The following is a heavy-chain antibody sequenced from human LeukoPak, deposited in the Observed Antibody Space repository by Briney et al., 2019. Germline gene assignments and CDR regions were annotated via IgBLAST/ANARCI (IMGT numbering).Heavy chain of an antibody. CDR2: ITSTSSYI. CDR3: ARDYGGTVTDYYYYMDV. D-gene: IGHD4-17*01. Sequence: PGGSLRLSCAASGFTFSNYITNWVRQAPGKGLEWVSSITSTSSYIYYADSVKGRFTISRDNAKNSLYLQMNSLRAEDTAVYYCARDYGGTVTDYYYYMDVWGKGTTVTVAS. V-gene: IGHV3-21*01. CDR1: GFTFSNYI. J-gene: IGHJ6*03.